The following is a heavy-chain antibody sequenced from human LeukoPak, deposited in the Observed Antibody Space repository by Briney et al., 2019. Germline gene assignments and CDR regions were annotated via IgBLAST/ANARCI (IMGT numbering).Heavy chain of an antibody. Sequence: QPGGSLRLSCAASGFTVSSYWMHWVRQAPGKGLVWVSRINSDGSSTSYADSVKGRFTISRDNAKNTLYLQMNSLRAEDTAVYYCARVDPTVAFDYWGQGTLVTVSS. CDR1: GFTVSSYW. J-gene: IGHJ4*02. CDR2: INSDGSST. V-gene: IGHV3-74*01. CDR3: ARVDPTVAFDY. D-gene: IGHD4-23*01.